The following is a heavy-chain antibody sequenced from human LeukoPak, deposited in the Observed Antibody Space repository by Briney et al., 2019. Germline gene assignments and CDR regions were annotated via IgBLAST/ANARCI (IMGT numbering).Heavy chain of an antibody. V-gene: IGHV3-23*01. CDR3: AKGQELDDGVFDS. CDR2: IRGRGGGT. Sequence: GGSLRLSCAASGFTFDSYAMSWVRQAPGKGLEWVSYIRGRGGGTYYADSVRGRFTISRDNSKNALFLQMNSLRVEDTAIYYCAKGQELDDGVFDSWGQGTLVTVSS. J-gene: IGHJ4*02. CDR1: GFTFDSYA. D-gene: IGHD1-1*01.